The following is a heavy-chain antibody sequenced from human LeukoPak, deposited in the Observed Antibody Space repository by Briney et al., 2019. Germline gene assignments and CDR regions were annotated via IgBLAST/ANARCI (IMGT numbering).Heavy chain of an antibody. D-gene: IGHD6-13*01. J-gene: IGHJ6*03. CDR2: MNPNSGNT. CDR3: ARGGSTYSSSWYAYYYYYMDV. Sequence: ASVKVSCKASGYTFTSYDINWVRQATGQGLEWMGWMNPNSGNTGYAQKFQGRVTITRNTSISTAHMELSSLRSEDTAVYYCARGGSTYSSSWYAYYYYYMDVWGKGTTVTVSS. CDR1: GYTFTSYD. V-gene: IGHV1-8*03.